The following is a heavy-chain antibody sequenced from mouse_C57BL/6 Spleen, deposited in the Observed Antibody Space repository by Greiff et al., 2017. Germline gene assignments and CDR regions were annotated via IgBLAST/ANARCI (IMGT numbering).Heavy chain of an antibody. J-gene: IGHJ4*01. CDR3: TTFDYDEDAMDY. CDR2: IDPEDGDT. Sequence: VQLQQSGAELVRPGASVKLSCTASGFNIKDYYMHWVKQRPEQGLEWIGRIDPEDGDTEYAPKFQGKATMTADTSSNTAYLQLSSLTSEDTAVYYCTTFDYDEDAMDYWGQGTSVTVSS. V-gene: IGHV14-1*01. CDR1: GFNIKDYY. D-gene: IGHD2-4*01.